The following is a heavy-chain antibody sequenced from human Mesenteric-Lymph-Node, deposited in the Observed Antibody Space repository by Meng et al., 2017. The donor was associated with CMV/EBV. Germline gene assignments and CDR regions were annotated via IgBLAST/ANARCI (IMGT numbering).Heavy chain of an antibody. J-gene: IGHJ5*02. Sequence: GESLKISCVASGVNFGSYWMHWVRQAPGKGLVWVSRINSDGIKTIYADSVKGRFTISRDNAKNTLYLQMNSLRAEDTAVYYCARDPGGTGFDPWGQGTLVTVSS. D-gene: IGHD3/OR15-3a*01. CDR3: ARDPGGTGFDP. CDR1: GVNFGSYW. CDR2: INSDGIKT. V-gene: IGHV3-74*01.